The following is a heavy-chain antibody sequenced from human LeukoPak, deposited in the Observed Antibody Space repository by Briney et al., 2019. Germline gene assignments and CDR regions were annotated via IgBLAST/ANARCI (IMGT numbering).Heavy chain of an antibody. Sequence: SVKVSCKAPGGTFNSYGISWVRQAPGQGLEWMGGVIPMFGPAEYAPKFQGRATMTTDASTSTAYMVLNSLRSEDKATYFCARGELGDRSGFGHFDSWGQGTLVTVSS. CDR3: ARGELGDRSGFGHFDS. V-gene: IGHV1-69*05. D-gene: IGHD3-22*01. J-gene: IGHJ4*02. CDR1: GGTFNSYG. CDR2: VIPMFGPA.